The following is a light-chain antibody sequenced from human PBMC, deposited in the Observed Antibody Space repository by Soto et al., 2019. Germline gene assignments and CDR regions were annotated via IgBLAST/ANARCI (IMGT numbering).Light chain of an antibody. Sequence: QSALTQPASVSGSPGQSFTISCTGTSSDVGGYNYVSWYQQHPGKAPKLMIYDVNNRPSGVSNRFSGSKSDNTASLTISGLQAEDEADYYCCSYTSSNTVLFGGGTKLTVL. J-gene: IGLJ2*01. V-gene: IGLV2-14*01. CDR3: CSYTSSNTVL. CDR2: DVN. CDR1: SSDVGGYNY.